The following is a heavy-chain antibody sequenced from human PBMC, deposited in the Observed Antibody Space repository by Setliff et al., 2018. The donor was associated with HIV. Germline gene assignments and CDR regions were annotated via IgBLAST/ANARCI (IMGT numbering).Heavy chain of an antibody. D-gene: IGHD6-13*01. CDR1: GGTLSNYV. J-gene: IGHJ3*02. CDR3: ARDQTGVAAAAFGGGSAWSDEGFDI. V-gene: IGHV1-69*13. Sequence: SVKVSCKTSGGTLSNYVITWVRQAPGQGLEWMGMIIPMYNIPAYAQKIQGRVTFTADESTSTAYMELSSLSSEDTAVYYCARDQTGVAAAAFGGGSAWSDEGFDIWGQGTMVTVSS. CDR2: IIPMYNIP.